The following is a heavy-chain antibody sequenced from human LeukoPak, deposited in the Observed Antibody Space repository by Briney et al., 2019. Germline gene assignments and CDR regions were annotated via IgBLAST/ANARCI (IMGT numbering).Heavy chain of an antibody. Sequence: GASVKVSCKASGYTFTSYAISWVRQAPGQGLEWMGIINPSGGRTSYAQKFQGRVTMTRDTSTSTAYMELSSMRSEDTAVYYCARDTETTSHYYMDVWGKGTTVTVSS. CDR1: GYTFTSYA. J-gene: IGHJ6*03. CDR2: INPSGGRT. D-gene: IGHD4-17*01. V-gene: IGHV1-46*01. CDR3: ARDTETTSHYYMDV.